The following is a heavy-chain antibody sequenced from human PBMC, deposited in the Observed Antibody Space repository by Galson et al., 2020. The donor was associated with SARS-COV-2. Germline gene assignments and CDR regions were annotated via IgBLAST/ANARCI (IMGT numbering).Heavy chain of an antibody. D-gene: IGHD2-2*01. CDR1: GFIFSDYA. CDR3: LSYSSTLQNY. J-gene: IGHJ4*02. V-gene: IGHV3-64D*06. Sequence: GESLKISCSASGFIFSDYAMHWVRQAPGQGLEYVSAISSNGATSFYADPVNGRFTMSRDNSKNMFYLQMTALRLEDTAFYYCLSYSSTLQNYWGQGTLGTVSS. CDR2: ISSNGATS.